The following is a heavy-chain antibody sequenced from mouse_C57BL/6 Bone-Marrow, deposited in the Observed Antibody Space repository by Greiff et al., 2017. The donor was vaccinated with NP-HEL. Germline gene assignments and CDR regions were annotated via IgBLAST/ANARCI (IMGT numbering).Heavy chain of an antibody. V-gene: IGHV5-17*01. CDR3: EIYGNDEGGAMDY. Sequence: EVQVVESGGGLVKPGGSLKLSCTASGFTFSDYGMHWVRQAPEKGLEWVAYISSGSSTIYYTDTVKGRYTITRDNAKNTLFLQVTSLRSEDTAMYFCEIYGNDEGGAMDYWGQGTSVTVSS. D-gene: IGHD2-2*01. J-gene: IGHJ4*01. CDR1: GFTFSDYG. CDR2: ISSGSSTI.